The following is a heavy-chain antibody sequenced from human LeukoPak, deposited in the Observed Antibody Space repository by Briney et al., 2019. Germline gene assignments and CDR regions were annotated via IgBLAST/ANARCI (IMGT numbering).Heavy chain of an antibody. V-gene: IGHV1-18*01. D-gene: IGHD3-3*01. J-gene: IGHJ4*02. Sequence: GASVKVSCKASGYTFTSYGISWVRQAPGQGLEWMGWISAYNGNTNYAQKLQGRVTMTTDTSTSTAYVELRSLRSDDTAVYYCARHYDFWSGSPNFDYWGQGTLVTVSS. CDR1: GYTFTSYG. CDR3: ARHYDFWSGSPNFDY. CDR2: ISAYNGNT.